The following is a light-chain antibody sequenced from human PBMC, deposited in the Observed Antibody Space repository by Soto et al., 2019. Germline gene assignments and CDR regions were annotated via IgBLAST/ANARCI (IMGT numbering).Light chain of an antibody. V-gene: IGLV2-14*01. J-gene: IGLJ1*01. CDR2: EVS. CDR1: SSDVGGYNY. Sequence: QPASVSGSPGQSITISCTGTSSDVGGYNYVSWHQQHPGKAPKLMIFEVSYRPSGVSDRFSGSKSGNTASLTISGLQADDEADYYCSSNTRSSLYVFGTGTKVTVL. CDR3: SSNTRSSLYV.